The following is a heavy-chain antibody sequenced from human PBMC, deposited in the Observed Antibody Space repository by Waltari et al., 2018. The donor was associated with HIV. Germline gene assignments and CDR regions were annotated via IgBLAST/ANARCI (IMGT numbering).Heavy chain of an antibody. D-gene: IGHD3-3*01. Sequence: QVQMQESGPGLVKPSETLSLTCPVSGGSINTYFWNWFRQPPGKGLEWIGYIYSTGTTNYTPSLKSRVTMSVDTSKNQFSLKVRSVTAADTAVYYCARGTGVRFCSSWGQGTLVTVSS. V-gene: IGHV4-59*01. CDR2: IYSTGTT. CDR1: GGSINTYF. CDR3: ARGTGVRFCSS. J-gene: IGHJ5*02.